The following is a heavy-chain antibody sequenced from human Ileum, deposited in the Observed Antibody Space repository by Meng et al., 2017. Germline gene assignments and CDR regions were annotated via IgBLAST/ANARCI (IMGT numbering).Heavy chain of an antibody. CDR1: GITSSSYG. Sequence: VQPSRSRDLYGLTHGITSSSYGWPRVQKPPGKGLGWVSGSGPGGEPYDPYSRKCRFTMTRENAKVSLYLQMNSLRAGQTTVYYCVREGYSGSWNNWFFDLWGRGTLVTVSS. CDR3: VREGYSGSWNNWFFDL. V-gene: IGHV3-13*05. J-gene: IGHJ2*01. CDR2: SGPGGEP. D-gene: IGHD6-13*01.